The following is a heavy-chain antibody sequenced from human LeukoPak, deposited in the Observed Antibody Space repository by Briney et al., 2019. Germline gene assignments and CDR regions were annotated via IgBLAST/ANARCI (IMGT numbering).Heavy chain of an antibody. V-gene: IGHV3-23*01. J-gene: IGHJ5*02. D-gene: IGHD4-23*01. CDR1: GFTFSIYG. CDR3: AKEGYGGNPPTS. Sequence: HPGGSLRLSCTASGFTFSIYGMSWVRQAPGKGLEWVSALSGSSLYTHYADSVKGRFTISRDNSKSTLYLQMNSLRAEDTAVYYCAKEGYGGNPPTSWGQGTLVSVSS. CDR2: LSGSSLYT.